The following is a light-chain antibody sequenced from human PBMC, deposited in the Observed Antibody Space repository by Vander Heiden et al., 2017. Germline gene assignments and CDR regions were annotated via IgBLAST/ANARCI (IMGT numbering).Light chain of an antibody. V-gene: IGLV3-1*01. CDR3: QAWDSSTVV. Sequence: SYELTQPPSGSGAQGQPASITRSGDKLGDKYARWYPQKPCQSPVLVIYQDSKRPSGIPERFSGSNSGNTATLTISGTQAMDEADYYCQAWDSSTVVFGGGTKLTVL. J-gene: IGLJ2*01. CDR2: QDS. CDR1: KLGDKY.